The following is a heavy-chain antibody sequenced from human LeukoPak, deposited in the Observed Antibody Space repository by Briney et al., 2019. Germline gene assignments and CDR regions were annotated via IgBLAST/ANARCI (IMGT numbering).Heavy chain of an antibody. CDR3: LRDAGWCRGDY. Sequence: GGSLRLSCAASGFTFSDYYMSWIRQAPGKGLEWVSVIYSGGSTYYADSVKGRFTISRDNAKNSLYLQMNSLSVEDTAVYFCLRDAGWCRGDYWGQGTLVSVSS. J-gene: IGHJ4*02. D-gene: IGHD6-19*01. CDR2: IYSGGST. CDR1: GFTFSDYY. V-gene: IGHV3-66*01.